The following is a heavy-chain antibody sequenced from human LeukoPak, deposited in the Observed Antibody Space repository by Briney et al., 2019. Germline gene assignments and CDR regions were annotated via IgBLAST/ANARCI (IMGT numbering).Heavy chain of an antibody. V-gene: IGHV4-59*12. D-gene: IGHD2-2*01. CDR3: ARGSSSNSFPFDY. CDR1: GGSISSYY. J-gene: IGHJ4*02. CDR2: IYYGGRS. Sequence: SETLSLTCIVSGGSISSYYWSWIRQSPGKGLEWIGYIYYGGRSSYNPSLKSRVTISVDTSKNQFSLRLSSVTAADTAVYYCARGSSSNSFPFDYWGQGTLVTVSS.